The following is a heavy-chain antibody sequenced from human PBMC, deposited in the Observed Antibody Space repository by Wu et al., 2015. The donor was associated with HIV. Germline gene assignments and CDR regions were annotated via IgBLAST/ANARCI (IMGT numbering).Heavy chain of an antibody. Sequence: QVQLVQSGAEVKKPGASVRVSCKTSGYVFTSFGVSWVRQAPGRGLEWMGRIIPLYGTTNYAPKFQGRVTLTTDASTSTAYIELNNLRSEDTAVYYCARDNYGQHGLYEYYGMDVWGQGTTVTVSS. D-gene: IGHD2-8*01. CDR2: IIPLYGTT. J-gene: IGHJ6*02. CDR3: ARDNYGQHGLYEYYGMDV. V-gene: IGHV1-18*01. CDR1: GYVFTSFG.